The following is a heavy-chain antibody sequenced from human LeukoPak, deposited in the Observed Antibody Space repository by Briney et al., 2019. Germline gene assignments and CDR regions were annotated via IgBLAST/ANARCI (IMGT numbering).Heavy chain of an antibody. CDR2: IIPIFSTA. Sequence: ASVKVSCKASGGTFSSYAISWVRQAPGQGLEWMGGIIPIFSTANYAQKFQGRVTITADESTSTAYMELSSLRSEDTAVYYCARDRGSYNWFDPWGQGTLVTVSS. CDR3: ARDRGSYNWFDP. D-gene: IGHD3-10*01. J-gene: IGHJ5*02. V-gene: IGHV1-69*13. CDR1: GGTFSSYA.